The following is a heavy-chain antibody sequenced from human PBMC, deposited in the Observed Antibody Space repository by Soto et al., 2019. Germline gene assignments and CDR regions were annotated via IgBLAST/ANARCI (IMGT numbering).Heavy chain of an antibody. CDR3: ARDPNGDYVGAFDG. CDR1: GFTFSDYA. V-gene: IGHV3-23*01. CDR2: IRGSGVGT. J-gene: IGHJ3*01. Sequence: GGSLRLSCVASGFTFSDYAMTWVRQAPGKGLEWVSSIRGSGVGTTYADSVRGRFTILRDNSKNTLYLQMNSLRAEDTAVYYCARDPNGDYVGAFDGWGQGTMVTVS. D-gene: IGHD4-17*01.